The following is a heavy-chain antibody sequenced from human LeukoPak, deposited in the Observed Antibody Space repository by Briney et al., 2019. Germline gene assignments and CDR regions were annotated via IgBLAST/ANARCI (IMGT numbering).Heavy chain of an antibody. CDR3: ARRYSSSAGPHRGISGMDV. J-gene: IGHJ6*02. D-gene: IGHD6-13*01. CDR1: GGSFSGDY. CDR2: INHSGST. Sequence: SETLSVTCAVYGGSFSGDYWSWIRQPPGKGLEWTGKINHSGSTNYNPSLKSRVTISVDTSKNQFSLKLSSVTAADTAVYYCARRYSSSAGPHRGISGMDVWGQGTTVTASS. V-gene: IGHV4-34*01.